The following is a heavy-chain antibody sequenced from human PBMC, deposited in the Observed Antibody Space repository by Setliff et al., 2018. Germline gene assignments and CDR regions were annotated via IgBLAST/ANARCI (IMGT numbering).Heavy chain of an antibody. CDR2: SSSRDSGYI. V-gene: IGHV3-11*05. Sequence: TGGSLRLSCVGSGFTFSDFYMDWIRQAPGKGPEWIAYSSSRDSGYIKYAESVKGRFTISRDNPSNSLYLEMDNLRADDTAVYYCARDNVILDDSRGIFYPWYDPWGQGTLVTVSS. J-gene: IGHJ5*02. CDR3: ARDNVILDDSRGIFYPWYDP. D-gene: IGHD4-4*01. CDR1: GFTFSDFY.